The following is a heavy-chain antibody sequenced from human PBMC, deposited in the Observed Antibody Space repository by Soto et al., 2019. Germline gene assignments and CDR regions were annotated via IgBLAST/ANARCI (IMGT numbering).Heavy chain of an antibody. D-gene: IGHD3-22*01. CDR3: ARDTGALTYYYDSSGGYYGMDV. V-gene: IGHV3-21*01. CDR1: GFTFSSYS. J-gene: IGHJ6*02. CDR2: ISSSSSYI. Sequence: EVQLVESGGGLVKPGGSLRLSCAASGFTFSSYSMNWVRQAPGKGLEWVSSISSSSSYIYSADSVKGRFTIPRDNAKNSLYLQMNSLRAEDTAVYYCARDTGALTYYYDSSGGYYGMDVRGQGTTVTVSS.